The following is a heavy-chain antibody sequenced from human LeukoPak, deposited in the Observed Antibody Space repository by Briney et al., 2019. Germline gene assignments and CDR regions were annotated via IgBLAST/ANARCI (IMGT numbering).Heavy chain of an antibody. J-gene: IGHJ4*02. V-gene: IGHV3-7*01. CDR1: GFTFSTYW. CDR2: IKQDGGEK. D-gene: IGHD2-15*01. CDR3: ARGPVVVAATLPFDY. Sequence: GGSLRLSCAASGFTFSTYWMSWVRQAPGKGLEWVANIKQDGGEKYYVDSVKGRFTISRDNAKNSLYLQMNSLRAEDTAVYYCARGPVVVAATLPFDYWGQGTLVTVSS.